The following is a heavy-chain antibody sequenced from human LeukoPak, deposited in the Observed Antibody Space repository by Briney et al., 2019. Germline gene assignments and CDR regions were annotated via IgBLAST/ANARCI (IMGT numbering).Heavy chain of an antibody. V-gene: IGHV1-18*01. CDR2: ISANNGNT. J-gene: IGHJ4*02. CDR3: ATTHDY. CDR1: GHTLTTYG. Sequence: GASVKVSCKASGHTLTTYGISWVRQAPGQGFEWMGWISANNGNTKYAPNVQGRVTMTTDTSTSTAYMELSSLRSEDTAVYYCATTHDYWGQGTLVTVSS.